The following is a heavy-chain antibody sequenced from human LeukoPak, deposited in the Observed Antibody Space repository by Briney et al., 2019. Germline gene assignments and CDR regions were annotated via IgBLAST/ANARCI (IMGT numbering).Heavy chain of an antibody. J-gene: IGHJ4*02. CDR2: IKKDASEI. D-gene: IGHD3-16*01. V-gene: IGHV3-7*01. CDR1: GFTFSMYS. Sequence: GGSLRLSCAASGFTFSMYSMSWVRQAPGKGLEWVAFIKKDASEIDHVDSLKGRVTISRDDAKNSLDLQMNSLRVDDTAVYYCARWRGGQSEFDSWGQGTLVTVSS. CDR3: ARWRGGQSEFDS.